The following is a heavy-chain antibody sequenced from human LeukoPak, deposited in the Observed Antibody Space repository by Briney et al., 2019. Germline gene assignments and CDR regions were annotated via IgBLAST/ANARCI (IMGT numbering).Heavy chain of an antibody. D-gene: IGHD3-3*01. CDR2: INGVGTDR. V-gene: IGHV3-74*01. CDR1: GFTFSRHY. CDR3: TKDWDHYDFDS. Sequence: GGSLRLSCAASGFTFSRHYMHWVRQAPGKGLVWVSRINGVGTDRIYADSVKGRFTISRDNAKNTLYLQMNSLRVEDTAMYYWTKDWDHYDFDSWGQGVLVTVSS. J-gene: IGHJ5*01.